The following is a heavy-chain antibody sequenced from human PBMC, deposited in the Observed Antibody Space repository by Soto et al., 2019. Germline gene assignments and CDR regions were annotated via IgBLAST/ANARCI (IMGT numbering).Heavy chain of an antibody. CDR1: GFTVSDYY. CDR3: ARATVGASDLGFDS. Sequence: DVKLVESGGGLVQPGGSLRLSCAASGFTVSDYYMTWVRQAPGKGLEWVSLLYSGGSTIYADSVKGRVTISRDSSKNTLYLQMNSLRVEDTAVYYCARATVGASDLGFDSWGQGTLVTVSS. D-gene: IGHD1-26*01. J-gene: IGHJ4*02. V-gene: IGHV3-53*01. CDR2: LYSGGST.